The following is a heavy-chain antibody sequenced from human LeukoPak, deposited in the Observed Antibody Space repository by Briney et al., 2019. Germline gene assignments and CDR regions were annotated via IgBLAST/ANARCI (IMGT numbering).Heavy chain of an antibody. CDR1: GYTFTDYY. V-gene: IGHV1-2*02. J-gene: IGHJ4*02. D-gene: IGHD4-17*01. CDR3: ARGLHRRCFDY. CDR2: INPYSGDT. Sequence: ASVKVSCKASGYTFTDYYIHWVRQAPGQGLEWMGWINPYSGDTNYAQKFQGRVTMTWDTSISTAYMEVSRLRSDGTAMYFCARGLHRRCFDYWGQGTLVTVSS.